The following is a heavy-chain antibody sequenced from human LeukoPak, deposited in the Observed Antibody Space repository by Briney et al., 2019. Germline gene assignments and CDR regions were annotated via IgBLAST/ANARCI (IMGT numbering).Heavy chain of an antibody. J-gene: IGHJ4*02. CDR3: VEGGAPSYYDGSGDAYFDY. CDR1: GFTFSSYA. D-gene: IGHD3-22*01. CDR2: ISASGGRT. Sequence: GGSLRLSCAASGFTFSSYAMSWVRQAPGKGLEWVSVISASGGRTSYADSVKGRFTVSRDNSKNTLYLQMNSLRAEDTAVYFCVEGGAPSYYDGSGDAYFDYWGQGTLVTISS. V-gene: IGHV3-23*01.